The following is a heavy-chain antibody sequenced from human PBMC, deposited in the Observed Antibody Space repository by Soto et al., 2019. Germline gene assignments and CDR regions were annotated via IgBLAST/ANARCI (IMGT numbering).Heavy chain of an antibody. Sequence: ASVKVSCKASGYTFTGYYMHWVRQAPGQGLEWMGWINPNSGGTNYAQKFQGWVTMTRDTSISTAYMELSRLRSDDTAVYYCARTNYGVFPGLDYWGQGTLVTVSS. J-gene: IGHJ4*02. D-gene: IGHD4-17*01. CDR1: GYTFTGYY. V-gene: IGHV1-2*04. CDR2: INPNSGGT. CDR3: ARTNYGVFPGLDY.